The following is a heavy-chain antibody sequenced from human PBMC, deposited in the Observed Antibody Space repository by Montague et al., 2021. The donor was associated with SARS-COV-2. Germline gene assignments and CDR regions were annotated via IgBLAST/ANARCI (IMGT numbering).Heavy chain of an antibody. V-gene: IGHV3-30-3*01. CDR3: AREIGTSGWAGFFDF. CDR1: GFTFTTYV. CDR2: FPSDGGHT. J-gene: IGHJ4*02. Sequence: SRRLSCAASGFTFTTYVYHWVRQAPGGGLEWVALFPSDGGHTQYSDSVRGRFTIYRDTSISTLYLQMDSLRPDDTAVHFCAREIGTSGWAGFFDFRGQGTLVTVSP. D-gene: IGHD6-19*01.